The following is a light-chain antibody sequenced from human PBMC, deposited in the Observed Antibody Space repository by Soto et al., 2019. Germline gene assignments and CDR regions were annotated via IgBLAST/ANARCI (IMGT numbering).Light chain of an antibody. CDR2: ASS. CDR1: QGISSY. J-gene: IGKJ3*01. V-gene: IGKV1-9*01. Sequence: DIQLTQSPSFLSASVGDGVTITCRASQGISSYLAWYQQKPGKAPKLLIYASSALQGGVPSRFSGSGSGTEFTLTITSLQPEDFATYFCQQLNSYPFTFGPGTKVDGK. CDR3: QQLNSYPFT.